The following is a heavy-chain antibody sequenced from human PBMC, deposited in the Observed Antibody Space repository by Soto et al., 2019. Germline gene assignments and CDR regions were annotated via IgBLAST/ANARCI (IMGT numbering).Heavy chain of an antibody. CDR2: IKSKADGGTT. J-gene: IGHJ4*02. Sequence: LRLSCAASEFTFANAWISWVRQAPRKGLEWVGRIKSKADGGTTDYAAPVKGRFTISRDESQNTLYLQMNSLKTEDTAVYYCTSLYYGHWGQGTLVTVSS. V-gene: IGHV3-15*01. CDR3: TSLYYGH. D-gene: IGHD4-17*01. CDR1: EFTFANAW.